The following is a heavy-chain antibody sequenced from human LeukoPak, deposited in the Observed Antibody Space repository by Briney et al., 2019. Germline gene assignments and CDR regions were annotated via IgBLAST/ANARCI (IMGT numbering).Heavy chain of an antibody. D-gene: IGHD2-15*01. CDR1: GYSISSGYY. J-gene: IGHJ4*02. CDR2: IYHSGST. V-gene: IGHV4-38-2*02. CDR3: AKPRGYCSGGSCYRFDY. Sequence: SETLSLTCTVSGYSISSGYYWGWIRQPPGKGLEWIGSIYHSGSTYYNPSLKSRVTISVDTSKNQFSLKLSSVTAADTAVYYCAKPRGYCSGGSCYRFDYWGQGTLVTVSS.